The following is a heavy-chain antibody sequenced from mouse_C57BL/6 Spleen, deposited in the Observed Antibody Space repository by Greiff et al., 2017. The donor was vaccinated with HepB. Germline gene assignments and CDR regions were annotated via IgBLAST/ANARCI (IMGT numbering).Heavy chain of an antibody. Sequence: VQLQQSGPELVKPGASVKIPCKASGYTFTDYNMDWVKQSHGKSLEWIGDINPNNGGTIYNQKFKGKATWTVDKSSRTGYMGLRSLTAEDTAVYYCARSEDYGSRNYAMDYWGQGTSVTVSS. CDR2: INPNNGGT. CDR3: ARSEDYGSRNYAMDY. CDR1: GYTFTDYN. J-gene: IGHJ4*01. D-gene: IGHD1-1*01. V-gene: IGHV1-18*01.